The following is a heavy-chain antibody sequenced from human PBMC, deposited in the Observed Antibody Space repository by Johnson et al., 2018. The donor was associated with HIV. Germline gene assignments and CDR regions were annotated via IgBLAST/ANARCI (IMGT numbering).Heavy chain of an antibody. V-gene: IGHV3-33*06. CDR1: GFTFSSYG. J-gene: IGHJ3*02. CDR3: AKDLRRGNMREACDI. CDR2: IWYDGSNK. D-gene: IGHD1/OR15-1a*01. Sequence: QMLLVESGGGVVQPGRSLRLSCAASGFTFSSYGMHWVRQAPGKGLEWVEVIWYDGSNKYYADSVKGRFTISRDNSKNTLYLHMNSLGAEDTAVYYCAKDLRRGNMREACDIWGQGTMVTVSS.